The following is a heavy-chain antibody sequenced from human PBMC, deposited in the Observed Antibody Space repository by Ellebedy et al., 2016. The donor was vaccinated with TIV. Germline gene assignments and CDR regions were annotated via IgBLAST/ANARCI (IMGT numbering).Heavy chain of an antibody. J-gene: IGHJ6*02. CDR1: GFTFSSYS. D-gene: IGHD4-17*01. Sequence: GESLKISXAASGFTFSSYSMNWVRQAPGKGLEWVSYISSSSSTIYYADSVKGRFTISRDNAKNSLYLQMNSLRDEDTAVYYCAKDREGYGESDYYGMDVWGQGTTVTVPS. V-gene: IGHV3-48*02. CDR3: AKDREGYGESDYYGMDV. CDR2: ISSSSSTI.